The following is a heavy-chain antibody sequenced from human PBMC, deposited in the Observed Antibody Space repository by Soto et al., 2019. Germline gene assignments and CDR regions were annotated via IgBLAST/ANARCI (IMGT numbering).Heavy chain of an antibody. CDR2: INAGNGNT. V-gene: IGHV1-3*01. D-gene: IGHD3-10*01. J-gene: IGHJ4*02. CDR3: AREGATYYYGSGSYSGFDY. Sequence: ASVKVSCKASGYTFTSYAMHWVRQAPGQRLEWMGWINAGNGNTKYSQKLQGRVTITRDTSASTAYMELSSLRSEDTAVYYCAREGATYYYGSGSYSGFDYWGQGTLVTVSS. CDR1: GYTFTSYA.